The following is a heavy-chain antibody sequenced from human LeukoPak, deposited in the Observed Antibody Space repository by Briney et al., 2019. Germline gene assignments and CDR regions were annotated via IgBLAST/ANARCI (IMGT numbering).Heavy chain of an antibody. J-gene: IGHJ6*02. D-gene: IGHD5-18*01. V-gene: IGHV1-2*02. CDR1: GYTFTGYY. CDR2: INPNSGGT. CDR3: ARTSRRVDTLYGMDV. Sequence: ASVKVSCKASGYTFTGYYMHWVRQAPGQRLEGMGWINPNSGGTNYAQKFQGRVTMTRDTSISTAYMELSRLRSDDTAVYYCARTSRRVDTLYGMDVWGQGTTVTVSS.